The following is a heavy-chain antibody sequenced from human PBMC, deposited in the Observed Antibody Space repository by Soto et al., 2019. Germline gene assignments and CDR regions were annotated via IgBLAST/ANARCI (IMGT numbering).Heavy chain of an antibody. CDR2: IYYTGSS. J-gene: IGHJ3*02. Sequence: SETLSLTXTVSGGSVSNGSYYWSWIRQPPGKGLEWIGNIYYTGSSKYNPALKSRVTISVDTSKNQISLRLNSVTAADTAVYYCARSGSYVRDAFDIWGQGTMVTVSS. CDR1: GGSVSNGSYY. V-gene: IGHV4-61*01. D-gene: IGHD1-26*01. CDR3: ARSGSYVRDAFDI.